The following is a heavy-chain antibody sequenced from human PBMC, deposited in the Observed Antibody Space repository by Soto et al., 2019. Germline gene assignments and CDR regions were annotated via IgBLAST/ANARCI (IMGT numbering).Heavy chain of an antibody. CDR3: ARTYDGSGPNSGGYGFDI. D-gene: IGHD3-22*01. CDR2: IYYSGST. Sequence: SETLSLTCSVSGGSISSYYWSWIRQPPGKGLEWIAYIYYSGSTSYNPSLKSRVSISLDTSKNQFSLKLSSVTAGDTAVYYCARTYDGSGPNSGGYGFDIWGQGPMVTVS. V-gene: IGHV4-59*01. CDR1: GGSISSYY. J-gene: IGHJ3*02.